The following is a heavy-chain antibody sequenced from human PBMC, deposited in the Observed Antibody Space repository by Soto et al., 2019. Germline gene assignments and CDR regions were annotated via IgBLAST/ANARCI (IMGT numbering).Heavy chain of an antibody. D-gene: IGHD6-13*01. Sequence: SETLSLTCAVYGGSFSGYYWSWIRQPPGKGLEWIGEINHSGSTNYNPSLKSRVTISVDTSKNQFSLKLSSVTAADTAVYYCARGGRYSSSWSRGDAFDIWGQGTMVTVSS. CDR2: INHSGST. CDR1: GGSFSGYY. J-gene: IGHJ3*02. V-gene: IGHV4-34*01. CDR3: ARGGRYSSSWSRGDAFDI.